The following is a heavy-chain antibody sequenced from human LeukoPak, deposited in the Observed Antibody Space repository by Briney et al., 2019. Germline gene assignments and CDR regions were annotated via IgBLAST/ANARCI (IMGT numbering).Heavy chain of an antibody. D-gene: IGHD2-2*01. J-gene: IGHJ4*02. Sequence: GGSLRLSCAASGFTFSSFAMNWVCQAPGKGLEWVSGISGSGGSTYYADSVKGRFTISRDNSRNTLYLQMSSLRAEDTAIYYCAKARSYQPLTYTFDYWGQGTLVTVSS. V-gene: IGHV3-23*01. CDR2: ISGSGGST. CDR1: GFTFSSFA. CDR3: AKARSYQPLTYTFDY.